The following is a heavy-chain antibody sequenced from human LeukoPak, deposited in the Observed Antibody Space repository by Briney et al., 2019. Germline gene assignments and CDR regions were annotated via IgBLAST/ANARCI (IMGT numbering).Heavy chain of an antibody. V-gene: IGHV4-39*07. Sequence: SETLSLTCTVSGGSISSSSYYWGWIRQPPGKGLEWIGSIYYSGSTYYNPSLKSRVTISVDTSKNQFSLKLSSVTAADTAVYYCARDCTPPVSFDYWGQGTLVTVSS. J-gene: IGHJ4*02. D-gene: IGHD2-2*01. CDR3: ARDCTPPVSFDY. CDR1: GGSISSSSYY. CDR2: IYYSGST.